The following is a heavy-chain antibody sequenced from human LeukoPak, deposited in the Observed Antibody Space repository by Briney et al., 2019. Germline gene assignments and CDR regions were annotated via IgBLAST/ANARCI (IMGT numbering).Heavy chain of an antibody. Sequence: GGSLRLSCAASGFTVSSNYMNWVRQAPGKGLEWVANIKQDGSEKCYVDSVKGRFTISRDNAKNSLYLQMNSLRAEDTAVYYCARTPVVVPNFDYWGQGTLVTVSS. CDR3: ARTPVVVPNFDY. D-gene: IGHD2-2*01. CDR1: GFTVSSNY. J-gene: IGHJ4*02. CDR2: IKQDGSEK. V-gene: IGHV3-7*01.